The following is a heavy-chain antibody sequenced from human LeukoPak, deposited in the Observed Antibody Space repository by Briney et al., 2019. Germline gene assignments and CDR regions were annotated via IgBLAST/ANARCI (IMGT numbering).Heavy chain of an antibody. CDR1: GGSFSGYY. Sequence: SETLSLTCAVYGGSFSGYYWTWIRQPPGKGLEWIGEVTDTGNRNYSPSLRSRVTISIDTSRSQFSLKVSSVTAADTSVFYCARGRGSSSGWGHYYYSMDVWGLGTRVTVSS. D-gene: IGHD6-19*01. CDR2: VTDTGNR. J-gene: IGHJ6*03. CDR3: ARGRGSSSGWGHYYYSMDV. V-gene: IGHV4-34*01.